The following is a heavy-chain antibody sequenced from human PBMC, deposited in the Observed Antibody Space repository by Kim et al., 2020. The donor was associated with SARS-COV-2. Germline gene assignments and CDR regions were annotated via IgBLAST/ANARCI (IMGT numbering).Heavy chain of an antibody. V-gene: IGHV3-15*01. D-gene: IGHD2-15*01. J-gene: IGHJ6*02. CDR3: TTERPTLRLYYYYGMDV. Sequence: VKGRLPISRDDSKNTLYLQMNSLKTEDTAVYYCTTERPTLRLYYYYGMDVWGQGTTVTVSS.